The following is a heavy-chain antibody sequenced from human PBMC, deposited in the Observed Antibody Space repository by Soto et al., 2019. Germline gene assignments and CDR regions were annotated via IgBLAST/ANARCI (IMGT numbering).Heavy chain of an antibody. CDR1: GGSINSYY. CDR2: IYYSGIT. J-gene: IGHJ4*02. CDR3: ARGGGVYYFDY. Sequence: SETLSLTCTVSGGSINSYYWSWIRQPPGKGLERIGYIYYSGITDYNPSLKSRVTISVDTSKSQFSLKLSSVTAADTAVYYCARGGGVYYFDYWGQGTLVTVSS. V-gene: IGHV4-59*01. D-gene: IGHD2-8*02.